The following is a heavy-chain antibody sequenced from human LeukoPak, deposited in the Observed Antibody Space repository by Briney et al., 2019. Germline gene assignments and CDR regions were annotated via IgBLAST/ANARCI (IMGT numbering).Heavy chain of an antibody. CDR1: GDSVSRSDSY. Sequence: PSETLSLTCSVSGDSVSRSDSYWDWIRQPPGKGLEWVGTIYYSGRTYYSPSLKSRVTMSVDPSNNQFSLNLRSVTAADTALYYCARRRYYDGSGYLEWGQGTLLSVSS. D-gene: IGHD3-22*01. CDR2: IYYSGRT. V-gene: IGHV4-39*01. CDR3: ARRRYYDGSGYLE. J-gene: IGHJ1*01.